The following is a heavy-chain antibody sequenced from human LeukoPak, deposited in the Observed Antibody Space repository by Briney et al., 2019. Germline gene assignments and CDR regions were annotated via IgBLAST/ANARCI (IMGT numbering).Heavy chain of an antibody. CDR2: INSDGSST. CDR1: GFTFSSYW. D-gene: IGHD3-3*01. J-gene: IGHJ4*02. V-gene: IGHV3-74*01. CDR3: ARGYDFWSGYYPMIY. Sequence: GRSLRLSCAASGFTFSSYWMHWVRQAPGKGLVWVSRINSDGSSTSYADSVKGRFTISRDNAKNTLYLQMNSLRAEDTAVYYCARGYDFWSGYYPMIYWGQGTLVTVSS.